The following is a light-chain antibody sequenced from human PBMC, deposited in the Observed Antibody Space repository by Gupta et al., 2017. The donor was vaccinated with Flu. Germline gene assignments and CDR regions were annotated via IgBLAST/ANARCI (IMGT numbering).Light chain of an antibody. CDR3: QQDNNWPPF. V-gene: IGKV3-15*01. J-gene: IGKJ5*01. CDR2: GAS. Sequence: EIVMTQSPATLSVSPGERATLSCRASQSVSSNLAWYKQKPGQAPRLLIYGASTRATGIPARFSGSGSGTEFTLTISSLQSEDFAVYYCQQDNNWPPFFGQGTRLEIK. CDR1: QSVSSN.